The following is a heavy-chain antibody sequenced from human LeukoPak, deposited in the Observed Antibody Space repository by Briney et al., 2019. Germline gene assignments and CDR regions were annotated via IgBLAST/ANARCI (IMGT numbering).Heavy chain of an antibody. CDR3: ARAITMIEDAFDI. CDR2: IYHSGST. V-gene: IGHV4-30-2*01. CDR1: GGSISSGGYS. J-gene: IGHJ3*02. D-gene: IGHD3-22*01. Sequence: SETLSLTCAVSGGSISSGGYSWSWIRQPPGKGLEWIGYIYHSGSTYYNPSLKSRVTISVDRSKNQFSLKLSSVTAADTAVYYCARAITMIEDAFDIWGQGTMVTVSS.